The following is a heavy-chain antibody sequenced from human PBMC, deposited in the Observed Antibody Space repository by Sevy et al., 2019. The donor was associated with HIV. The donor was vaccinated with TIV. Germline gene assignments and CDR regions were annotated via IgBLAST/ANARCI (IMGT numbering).Heavy chain of an antibody. CDR1: GFTFNNYA. V-gene: IGHV3-23*01. D-gene: IGHD1-26*01. J-gene: IGHJ4*02. Sequence: GGSLRLSCAASGFTFNNYAMSWVRQDPGKGLEWISVITAGGVITYSVDSVRGRFTISRDNSKTMVYLQMNSLRAEATAKYCWVVGTIQHFDYWGQGTRVTVSS. CDR3: VVGTIQHFDY. CDR2: ITAGGVIT.